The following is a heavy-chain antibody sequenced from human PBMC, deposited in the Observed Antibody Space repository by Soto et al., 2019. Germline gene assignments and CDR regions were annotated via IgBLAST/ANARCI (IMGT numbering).Heavy chain of an antibody. Sequence: EVQLVESGGGLVQPGRSLRLSCTASGFTFGDYAMSWFRQAPGKGLEWVGFIRSKAYGGTTEYAASVKGRFTISRDDSKSIAYLKMNSLKTEDTAVYYCTRLYYDFWSGSYYFDYWGQGTLVTVSS. D-gene: IGHD3-3*01. V-gene: IGHV3-49*03. CDR2: IRSKAYGGTT. CDR3: TRLYYDFWSGSYYFDY. CDR1: GFTFGDYA. J-gene: IGHJ4*02.